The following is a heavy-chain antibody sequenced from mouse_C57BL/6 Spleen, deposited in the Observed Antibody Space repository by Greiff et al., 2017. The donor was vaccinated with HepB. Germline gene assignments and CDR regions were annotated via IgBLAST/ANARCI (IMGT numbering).Heavy chain of an antibody. Sequence: VQLQQSGAELVKPGASVKLSCKASGYTFTSYWMQWVKQRPGQGLEWIGEIDPSDSYTNYNQKFKGKATLTVDTSSSTAYMQLSSLTSADSAVYYCARLYYGSSYGYWGQGTTLTVSS. D-gene: IGHD1-1*01. CDR3: ARLYYGSSYGY. CDR1: GYTFTSYW. J-gene: IGHJ2*01. V-gene: IGHV1-50*01. CDR2: IDPSDSYT.